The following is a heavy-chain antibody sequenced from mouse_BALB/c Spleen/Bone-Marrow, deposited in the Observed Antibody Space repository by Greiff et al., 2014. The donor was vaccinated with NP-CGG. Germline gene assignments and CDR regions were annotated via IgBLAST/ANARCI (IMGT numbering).Heavy chain of an antibody. Sequence: QVQLQQSGAELAKPGASVKMSCKASGYTFTSHWIHWVKQRPGQGLEWIGYINPSTGYTEYNQKFKDKATLTADKSSSTAYMQLSSLTSEDSAVYYCAPYSHEGVAYWGQGTLVTVSA. J-gene: IGHJ3*01. CDR2: INPSTGYT. CDR1: GYTFTSHW. D-gene: IGHD2-12*01. V-gene: IGHV1-7*01. CDR3: APYSHEGVAY.